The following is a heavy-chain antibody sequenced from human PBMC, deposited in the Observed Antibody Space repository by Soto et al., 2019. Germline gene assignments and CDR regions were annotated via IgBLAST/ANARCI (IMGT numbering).Heavy chain of an antibody. J-gene: IGHJ5*02. V-gene: IGHV3-53*01. Sequence: EVQLVESGGGLIQPGGSLRLSCAVSGFTVNTNYMSWVRQAPGKGLEWVSVIYSGGRTDYAVSVRGRFTISRDNSKNTVYLQMNTLRVEDTAVYYCASRTWDLGGFDPWGQGTQVTVSS. CDR3: ASRTWDLGGFDP. D-gene: IGHD3-10*01. CDR2: IYSGGRT. CDR1: GFTVNTNY.